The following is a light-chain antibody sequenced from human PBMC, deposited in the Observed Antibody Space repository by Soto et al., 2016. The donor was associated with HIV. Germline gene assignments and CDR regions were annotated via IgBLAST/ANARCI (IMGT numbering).Light chain of an antibody. CDR3: QQYYRPPLT. CDR1: QGISNS. CDR2: AAS. Sequence: DIQMTQSPSSLSASVGDRVTITCRASQGISNSLAWYQQIPGKAPKLLLSAASRLESGVPTRFSGSGSGTDYTLTISSLQPEDFATYFCQQYYRPPLTFGGGTKVEIK. J-gene: IGKJ4*01. V-gene: IGKV1-NL1*01.